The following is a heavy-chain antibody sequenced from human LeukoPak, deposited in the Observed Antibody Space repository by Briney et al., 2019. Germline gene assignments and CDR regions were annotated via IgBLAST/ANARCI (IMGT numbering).Heavy chain of an antibody. Sequence: LRLSCAASGFTFSSYAMHWVRQAPGKGLEWIGSIYYSGSTYYNPSLKSRVTISVGTSKNQFSLKLSSVTAADTAVYYCARGTDYGDYLGTGLDYWGQGTLVTVPS. D-gene: IGHD4-17*01. V-gene: IGHV4-39*07. CDR2: IYYSGST. CDR3: ARGTDYGDYLGTGLDY. J-gene: IGHJ4*02. CDR1: GFTFSSYA.